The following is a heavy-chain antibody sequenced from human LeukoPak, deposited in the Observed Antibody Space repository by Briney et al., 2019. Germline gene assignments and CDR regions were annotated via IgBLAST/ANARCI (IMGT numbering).Heavy chain of an antibody. CDR1: GDSVSSNGVA. Sequence: SQTLSLTCVISGDSVSSNGVAGNWVRQSPSRGLELLGRTYYGSKWSNDYALSVKSRITINPDTSKNQFSLQLNSLTPEDTAVYYCTRGRNSAFDYWGQGTLVTVSS. J-gene: IGHJ4*02. CDR2: TYYGSKWSN. CDR3: TRGRNSAFDY. V-gene: IGHV6-1*01. D-gene: IGHD1-14*01.